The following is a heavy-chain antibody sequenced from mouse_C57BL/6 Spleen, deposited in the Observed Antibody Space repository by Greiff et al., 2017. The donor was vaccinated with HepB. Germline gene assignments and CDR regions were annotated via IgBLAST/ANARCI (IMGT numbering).Heavy chain of an antibody. CDR2: IDPSDSYT. Sequence: QVQLQQPGAELVMPGASVKLSCKASGYTFTSYWMHWVKQRPGQGLEWIGEIDPSDSYTNYNQKFKGKSTLTVDKSSSTAYMQLSSLTSEDSAVYYCASSLWERDYYAMDYWGQGTSVTVSS. V-gene: IGHV1-69*01. CDR1: GYTFTSYW. CDR3: ASSLWERDYYAMDY. D-gene: IGHD4-1*01. J-gene: IGHJ4*01.